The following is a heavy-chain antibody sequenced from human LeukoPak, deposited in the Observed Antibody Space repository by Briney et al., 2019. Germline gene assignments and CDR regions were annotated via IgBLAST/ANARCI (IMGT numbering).Heavy chain of an antibody. D-gene: IGHD6-6*01. Sequence: WGSLRLSCAASGFIFSSYGMHWVRQAPGKGLEWVAFIRYDGSNKYYADSVKGRFTISRDNSKNTLSLQMNSLRPEDTAVYYCARAHLSSSSTDYMDVWGKGTTVTVSS. V-gene: IGHV3-30*02. CDR1: GFIFSSYG. CDR2: IRYDGSNK. J-gene: IGHJ6*03. CDR3: ARAHLSSSSTDYMDV.